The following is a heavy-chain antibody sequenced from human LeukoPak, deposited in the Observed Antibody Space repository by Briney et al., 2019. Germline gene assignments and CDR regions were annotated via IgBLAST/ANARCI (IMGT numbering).Heavy chain of an antibody. CDR2: IIPILGIA. CDR3: ASEDYDFWSGSHFDY. D-gene: IGHD3-3*01. J-gene: IGHJ4*02. Sequence: SVKVSCKASGGTFSSYAISWVRQAPGQGLEWMGRIIPILGIANYAQKFQGRVTITADKSTSTAYMELSSLRSEDTAVYYCASEDYDFWSGSHFDYWGQGTLVTVSS. V-gene: IGHV1-69*04. CDR1: GGTFSSYA.